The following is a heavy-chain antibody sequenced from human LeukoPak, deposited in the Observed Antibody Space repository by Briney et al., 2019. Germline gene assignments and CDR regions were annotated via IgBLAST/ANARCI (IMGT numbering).Heavy chain of an antibody. CDR2: IYYSGST. CDR1: GGSISSYY. J-gene: IGHJ4*02. CDR3: ARGYPPGIAAAGTVGSEFDY. D-gene: IGHD6-13*01. Sequence: SETLSLTCTVSGGSISSYYWIWIRQPPGKGLEWIGYIYYSGSTNYNPSLKSRVTISVDTSKNQFSLKLSSVTAADTAVYYCARGYPPGIAAAGTVGSEFDYWGQGTLVTVSS. V-gene: IGHV4-59*08.